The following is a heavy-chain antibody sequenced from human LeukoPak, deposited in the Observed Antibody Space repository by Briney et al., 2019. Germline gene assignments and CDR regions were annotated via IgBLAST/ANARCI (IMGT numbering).Heavy chain of an antibody. CDR1: GGSISSGGYS. CDR3: ARAPAYDFWSGYSKGGFDY. Sequence: SETLSLTCAVSGGSISSGGYSWRWIRQPPGKGLEWIGYIYHSGSTYYNPSLKSRVTISVDRSKNQFSLKLSSVTAADTAVYYCARAPAYDFWSGYSKGGFDYWGQGTLVTVSS. V-gene: IGHV4-30-2*01. J-gene: IGHJ4*02. D-gene: IGHD3-3*01. CDR2: IYHSGST.